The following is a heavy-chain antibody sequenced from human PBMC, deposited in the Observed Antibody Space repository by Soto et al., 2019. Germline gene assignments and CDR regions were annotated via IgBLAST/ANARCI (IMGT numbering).Heavy chain of an antibody. CDR1: GFTFSSYA. Sequence: EVQLLESGGGLVQPGGSLRLSCAASGFTFSSYAMSSVRQAPGKGLEWVSAISGSGGSTYYADSVKGRFTISRDNSKNTLYLQMNSLRAEDTAVYYCAKDQSSYGSGAYYYYGMDVWGQGTTVTVSS. J-gene: IGHJ6*02. CDR2: ISGSGGST. D-gene: IGHD3-10*01. CDR3: AKDQSSYGSGAYYYYGMDV. V-gene: IGHV3-23*01.